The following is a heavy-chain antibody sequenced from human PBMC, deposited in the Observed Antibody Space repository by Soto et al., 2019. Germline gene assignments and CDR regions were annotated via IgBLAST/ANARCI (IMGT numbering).Heavy chain of an antibody. J-gene: IGHJ6*02. CDR1: VFTFISYG. CDR3: AKDDGKRRTNYYYGMDV. V-gene: IGHV3-30*18. Sequence: GWSLRLSCASSVFTFISYGMHWVRQAPGKGLEWVAVISYDGSNKYYADSVKGRFTISRDNSKNTLYLQMNSLRAEDTAVYYCAKDDGKRRTNYYYGMDVWGQGTTVTVSS. CDR2: ISYDGSNK. D-gene: IGHD1-1*01.